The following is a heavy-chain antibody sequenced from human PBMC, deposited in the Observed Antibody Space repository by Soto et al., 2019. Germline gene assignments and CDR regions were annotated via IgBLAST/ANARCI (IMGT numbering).Heavy chain of an antibody. CDR2: ISYDGSNK. Sequence: QVQLVESGGGVVQPGRSLRLSCAASGFTFSSYGMHWVRQAPGKGLEWVAVISYDGSNKYYADSVKGRFTISRDNSKNTLHLQMNSLRAEDTAVYYCAKGMIVVVIDADAFAIWGQGTMVTVSS. CDR3: AKGMIVVVIDADAFAI. CDR1: GFTFSSYG. J-gene: IGHJ3*02. V-gene: IGHV3-30*18. D-gene: IGHD3-22*01.